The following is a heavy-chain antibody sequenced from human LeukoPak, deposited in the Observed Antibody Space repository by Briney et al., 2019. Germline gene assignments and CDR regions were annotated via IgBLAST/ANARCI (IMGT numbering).Heavy chain of an antibody. J-gene: IGHJ1*01. V-gene: IGHV1-2*02. CDR2: INPNSGGT. Sequence: ASVKVSCKASGYTFTGYYMHWVRQAPGQGREGMGWINPNSGGTNYAQKLQGRVTITRDTSISRAYMALRRLRSDDTAVYYCARVPERPLQYCSGGCCYSEYFQHWGEGTLVTVSS. CDR1: GYTFTGYY. CDR3: ARVPERPLQYCSGGCCYSEYFQH. D-gene: IGHD2-15*01.